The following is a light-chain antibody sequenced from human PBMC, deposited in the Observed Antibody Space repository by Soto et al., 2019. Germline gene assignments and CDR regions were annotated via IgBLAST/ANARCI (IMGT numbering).Light chain of an antibody. V-gene: IGLV1-40*01. CDR2: GNN. CDR1: SSNIGTPYD. J-gene: IGLJ2*01. Sequence: QAVVTQAPSVSGAPGQRVTISCTGSSSNIGTPYDVHWYQQLPGTAPKLLIYGNNNRPSGVPDRFTGSRSGTSASLAITGLQAEDEADYYCQSYDARLNGVVFGGGTKLTVL. CDR3: QSYDARLNGVV.